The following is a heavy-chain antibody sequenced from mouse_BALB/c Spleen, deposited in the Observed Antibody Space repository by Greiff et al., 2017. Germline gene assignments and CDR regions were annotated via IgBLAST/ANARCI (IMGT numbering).Heavy chain of an antibody. D-gene: IGHD1-2*01. Sequence: QVQLQQPGAELVRPGASVKLSCKASGYTFTSYWMHWVKQRPGQGLEWIGYINPSTGYTEYNQKFKDKATLTADKSSSTAYMQLSSLTSEDSAVYYCASHYDYFDYWGQGTTLTVSS. CDR3: ASHYDYFDY. CDR1: GYTFTSYW. J-gene: IGHJ2*01. CDR2: INPSTGYT. V-gene: IGHV1-7*01.